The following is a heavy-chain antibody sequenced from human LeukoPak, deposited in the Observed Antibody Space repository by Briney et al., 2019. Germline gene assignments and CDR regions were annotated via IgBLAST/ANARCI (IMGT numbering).Heavy chain of an antibody. J-gene: IGHJ5*02. V-gene: IGHV5-51*01. CDR1: GYSFTSYW. Sequence: GESLKISCKGSGYSFTSYWIGWVRQMPGKGLEWMGIIYPGDSDTRYSPPFQGQVTISADKSISTAYLQWSSLKASDTAMYYCARQAVVTPSWFDPWGQGTLVTVSS. CDR3: ARQAVVTPSWFDP. CDR2: IYPGDSDT. D-gene: IGHD4-23*01.